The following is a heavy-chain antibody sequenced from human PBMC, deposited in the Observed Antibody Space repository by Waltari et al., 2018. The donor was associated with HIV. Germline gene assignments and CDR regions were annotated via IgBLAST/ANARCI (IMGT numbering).Heavy chain of an antibody. Sequence: QIHLVESGGGLVKHGGSMRLSCAASGLPFSAYDMTWIRQAPGQQPDWVSYINSGGSSKYFADFVNGRFTISRDNSENSLYLQMNNLRAEDTAVYYCAKMGGVFYRFDAWGQGTLVTVSS. CDR1: GLPFSAYD. CDR2: INSGGSSK. CDR3: AKMGGVFYRFDA. J-gene: IGHJ5*02. V-gene: IGHV3-11*04. D-gene: IGHD2-8*01.